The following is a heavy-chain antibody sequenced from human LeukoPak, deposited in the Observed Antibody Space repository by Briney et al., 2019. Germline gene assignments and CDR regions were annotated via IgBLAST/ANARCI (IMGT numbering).Heavy chain of an antibody. V-gene: IGHV4-59*01. CDR3: ARSSSSFHFDY. CDR1: GGSISSYY. Sequence: PSETLSLTCTVSGGSISSYYWSWIRQPPGKGLEWIGYIYYSRSTNYNPSPKSRVTISVDTSKNQFSLKLSSVTAADTAVYYCARSSSSFHFDYWGQGTLVTVSS. CDR2: IYYSRST. D-gene: IGHD6-6*01. J-gene: IGHJ4*02.